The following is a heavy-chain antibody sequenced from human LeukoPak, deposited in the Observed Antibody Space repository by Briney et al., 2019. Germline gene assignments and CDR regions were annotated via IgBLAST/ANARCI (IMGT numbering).Heavy chain of an antibody. CDR3: ARDPYSNYFDY. Sequence: ASVKVSCKASGYSFTGYYMHWVRQAPGQGLEWMGWINPNNGGTNYAQKFQGRVTMTRDTSISTAYMELSRLRSDDTAVYYCARDPYSNYFDYWGQGTLVTVSS. CDR1: GYSFTGYY. D-gene: IGHD4-11*01. V-gene: IGHV1-2*02. J-gene: IGHJ4*02. CDR2: INPNNGGT.